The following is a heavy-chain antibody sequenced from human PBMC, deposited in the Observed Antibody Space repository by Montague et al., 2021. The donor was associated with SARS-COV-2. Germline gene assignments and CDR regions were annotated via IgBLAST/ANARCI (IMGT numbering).Heavy chain of an antibody. D-gene: IGHD3-3*01. CDR1: GDSITSNTHY. J-gene: IGHJ6*03. CDR3: ARDSPHFDFWRGHYGDKYYMDI. CDR2: LLTSGAT. Sequence: TLSLTCTVSGDSITSNTHYWDWVRQPAGKGLEWIGRLLTSGATNFKPSLKSRLTISRDTSKNEFYLKLSSVTAADTAVYYCARDSPHFDFWRGHYGDKYYMDIWGKGTTVTVS. V-gene: IGHV4-61*02.